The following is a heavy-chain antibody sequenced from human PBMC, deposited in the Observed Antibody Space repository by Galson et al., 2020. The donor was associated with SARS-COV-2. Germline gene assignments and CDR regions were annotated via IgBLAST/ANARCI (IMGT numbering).Heavy chain of an antibody. Sequence: SETLSLTCAVSGGSISTDDYYWTWIRQPPGKGLEWIGDIHSTGNTYYNPSLRSRVSTSIDTSKNQFSLKLTSVTTADTAVYFCARTSSTGTREYYFGYWCQGTLVTVSS. D-gene: IGHD4-17*01. V-gene: IGHV4-30-4*01. J-gene: IGHJ4*02. CDR1: GGSISTDDYY. CDR3: ARTSSTGTREYYFGY. CDR2: IHSTGNT.